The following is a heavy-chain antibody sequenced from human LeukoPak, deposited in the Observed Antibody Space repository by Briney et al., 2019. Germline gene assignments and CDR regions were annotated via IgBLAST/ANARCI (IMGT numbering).Heavy chain of an antibody. D-gene: IGHD1-26*01. CDR2: ISGSGGST. J-gene: IGHJ4*02. CDR3: TRATGSFYGLGY. V-gene: IGHV3-23*01. CDR1: GFTFSSYA. Sequence: GGSLRPSCAASGFTFSSYAMSWVRQAPGKGLEWVSAISGSGGSTYYADSVKGRFTISRDNSKNTLYLQMNSLRAEDTAVYYCTRATGSFYGLGYWGQGTLVTVSS.